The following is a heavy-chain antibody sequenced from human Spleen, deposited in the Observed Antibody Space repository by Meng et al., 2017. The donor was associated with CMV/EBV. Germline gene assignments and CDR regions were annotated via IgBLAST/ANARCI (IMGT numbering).Heavy chain of an antibody. CDR3: ARGRYYDFWSGRGRHSDI. Sequence: SETLSLTCTVSGDSVTSTTYFWGWIRQAPGKGLEWVATLYYSGSNYYNPSLNSRATISVDTSKTQVSLTLHSVTAADTAVYYCARGRYYDFWSGRGRHSDIWGRGTLVTVSS. CDR2: LYYSGSN. J-gene: IGHJ2*01. V-gene: IGHV4-39*01. D-gene: IGHD3-3*01. CDR1: GDSVTSTTYF.